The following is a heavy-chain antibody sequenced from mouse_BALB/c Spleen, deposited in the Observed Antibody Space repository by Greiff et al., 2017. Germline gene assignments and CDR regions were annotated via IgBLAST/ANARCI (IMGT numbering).Heavy chain of an antibody. CDR1: GFTFSSYA. CDR3: ARGGGLDGYYEAMDY. Sequence: EVKLVESGGGLVKPGGSLKLSCAASGFTFSSYAMSWVRQTPEKRLEWVASISSGGSTYYPDSVKGRFTISRDNARNILYLQMSSLRSEDTAMYYCARGGGLDGYYEAMDYWGQGTSVTVSS. CDR2: ISSGGST. V-gene: IGHV5-6-5*01. D-gene: IGHD2-3*01. J-gene: IGHJ4*01.